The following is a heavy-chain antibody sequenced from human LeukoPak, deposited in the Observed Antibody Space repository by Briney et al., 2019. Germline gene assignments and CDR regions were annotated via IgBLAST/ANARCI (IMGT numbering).Heavy chain of an antibody. Sequence: PGGSLRLSCAASGFTFNRHGMSWVRQAPGKGLAWVSVSSGSGGDTYYAYSVKGRFTISRDNSRNTLHLQMNSLRVEDTAIYYCAKGVGAVRGSHAYWGQGTPVSVSS. CDR3: AKGVGAVRGSHAY. V-gene: IGHV3-23*01. D-gene: IGHD6-13*01. CDR2: SSGSGGDT. J-gene: IGHJ4*02. CDR1: GFTFNRHG.